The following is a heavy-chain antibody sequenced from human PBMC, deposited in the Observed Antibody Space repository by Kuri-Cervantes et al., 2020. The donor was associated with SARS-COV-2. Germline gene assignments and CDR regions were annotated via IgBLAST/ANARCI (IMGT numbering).Heavy chain of an antibody. D-gene: IGHD6-19*01. CDR3: ARRASGWYGY. V-gene: IGHV4-61*02. CDR2: IYTGGST. CDR1: GGSISSGRYY. Sequence: LRLSCTVSGGSISSGRYYWNWIRQPAGKGLQWIGRIYTGGSTSYSPSLRHRVTISMDPSKNQFSLRLSSVTAADTAVYYCARRASGWYGYWGQGTLVTVSS. J-gene: IGHJ4*02.